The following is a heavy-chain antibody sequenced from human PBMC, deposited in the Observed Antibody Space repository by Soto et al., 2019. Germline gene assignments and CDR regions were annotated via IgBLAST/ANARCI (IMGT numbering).Heavy chain of an antibody. J-gene: IGHJ4*02. CDR1: GFTFSGSA. D-gene: IGHD2-2*01. CDR2: IRSKANSYAT. CDR3: TSQYCSSTSCYVDY. V-gene: IGHV3-73*01. Sequence: PGGSLRLSCAASGFTFSGSAMHWVRQASGKGLEWVGRIRSKANSYATAYAASVKGRFTISRDDSKNTAYLQMNSLKTEDTAVYYCTSQYCSSTSCYVDYWGQGTLVTVSS.